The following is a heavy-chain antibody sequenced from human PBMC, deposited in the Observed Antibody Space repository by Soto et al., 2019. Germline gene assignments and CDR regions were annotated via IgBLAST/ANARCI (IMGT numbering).Heavy chain of an antibody. CDR1: GGSISSGDHY. Sequence: SETLSLTCTVSGGSISSGDHYWSWIRRPPGKGLEWIGYIFYSGSTSHNPSLMSRVTISVDTSKDQFSLKLTSVTAADAATYYCARGLHYFGSGTYNYYYGMDLWGQGTTVT. CDR3: ARGLHYFGSGTYNYYYGMDL. CDR2: IFYSGST. J-gene: IGHJ6*02. V-gene: IGHV4-30-4*01. D-gene: IGHD3-10*01.